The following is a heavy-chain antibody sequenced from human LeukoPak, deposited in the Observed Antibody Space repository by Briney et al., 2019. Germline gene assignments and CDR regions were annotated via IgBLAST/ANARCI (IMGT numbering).Heavy chain of an antibody. CDR3: AKAPSSIFSYYYDSSGYFDY. CDR1: GFTFSSYG. CDR2: ISYDGSNK. J-gene: IGHJ4*02. Sequence: GRSLRLSSAASGFTFSSYGMHWVRQAPGKGLEWVAVISYDGSNKYYADSVKGRFTISRDNSKNTLYLQMNSLRAEDTAVYYCAKAPSSIFSYYYDSSGYFDYWGQGTLVTVSS. V-gene: IGHV3-30*18. D-gene: IGHD3-22*01.